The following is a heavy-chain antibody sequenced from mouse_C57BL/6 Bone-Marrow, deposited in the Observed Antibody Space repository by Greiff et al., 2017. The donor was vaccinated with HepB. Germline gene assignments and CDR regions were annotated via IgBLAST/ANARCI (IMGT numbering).Heavy chain of an antibody. D-gene: IGHD2-4*01. J-gene: IGHJ3*01. V-gene: IGHV14-4*01. CDR3: TTLYDYAAWFAY. CDR1: GFNIKDDY. Sequence: EVQVVESGAELVRPGASVKLFCTASGFNIKDDYMHWVKQRPEQGLEWIGWIDPENGDTEYASKFQGKATITADTSSNTAYLQLSSLTSEDTAVYYCTTLYDYAAWFAYWGQGTLVTVSA. CDR2: IDPENGDT.